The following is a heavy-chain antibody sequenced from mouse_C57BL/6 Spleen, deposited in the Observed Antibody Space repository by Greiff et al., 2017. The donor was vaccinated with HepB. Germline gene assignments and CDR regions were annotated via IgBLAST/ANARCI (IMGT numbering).Heavy chain of an antibody. D-gene: IGHD1-1*01. J-gene: IGHJ2*01. CDR3: ARGYYYGSSYGDY. Sequence: VQLQQSGPELVKPGASVKISCKASGYSFTGYYMNWVKQSPEKSLEWIGEINPSTDGTTYNQKFKAKATLTVDKSSSTAYMQLKSLTSEDSAVYYCARGYYYGSSYGDYWGQGTTLTVSS. CDR1: GYSFTGYY. V-gene: IGHV1-42*01. CDR2: INPSTDGT.